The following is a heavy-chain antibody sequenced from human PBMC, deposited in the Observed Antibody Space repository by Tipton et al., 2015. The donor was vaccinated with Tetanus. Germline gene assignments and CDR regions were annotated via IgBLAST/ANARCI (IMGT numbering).Heavy chain of an antibody. J-gene: IGHJ4*02. CDR1: GYTFTSYD. CDR3: ARLGYDILTGYHYDY. D-gene: IGHD3-9*01. V-gene: IGHV1-8*01. CDR2: MKPSIGNT. Sequence: QSGPEVKKPGASVKVSCKASGYTFTSYDIHWVRQATGQELEWMGWMKPSIGNTGYAQKFQGRVTMTRNTSISTAYMELSSLRSEDTAVYYCARLGYDILTGYHYDYWGQGTLVTVSS.